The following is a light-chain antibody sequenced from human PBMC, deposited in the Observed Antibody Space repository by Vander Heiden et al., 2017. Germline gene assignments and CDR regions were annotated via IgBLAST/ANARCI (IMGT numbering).Light chain of an antibody. CDR2: DAS. Sequence: IALTQSQATLSLSPGERATLSCRASQSVSSYLAWYQQKPGQAPRLLIYDASNRATGIPARFSSSGSGTDFTLTISSLEPEDFAVYYCQQRSNWPPGFTFGPGTKVDIK. CDR1: QSVSSY. J-gene: IGKJ3*01. V-gene: IGKV3-11*01. CDR3: QQRSNWPPGFT.